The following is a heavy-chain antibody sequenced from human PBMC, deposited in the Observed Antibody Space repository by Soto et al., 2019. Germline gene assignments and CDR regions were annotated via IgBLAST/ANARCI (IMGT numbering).Heavy chain of an antibody. CDR3: ARDSSAWPNYFDS. V-gene: IGHV3-23*01. Sequence: GGSLRLSCVASGFSISTHALTWVRQAPGKGLEWVSSFSGRSGDTYYAASVKGRFTISGDSSKNTVILQMNNLRADDTAVYYCARDSSAWPNYFDSWGQGIQVTVSS. J-gene: IGHJ4*02. CDR1: GFSISTHA. D-gene: IGHD6-19*01. CDR2: FSGRSGDT.